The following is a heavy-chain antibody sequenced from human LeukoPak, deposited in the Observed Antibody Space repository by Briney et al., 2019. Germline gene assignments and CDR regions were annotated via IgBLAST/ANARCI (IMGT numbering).Heavy chain of an antibody. CDR1: GGSFSGYY. CDR3: ARCPKYDFWSGYYLGGDAFDI. J-gene: IGHJ3*02. V-gene: IGHV4-34*01. CDR2: INHSGST. Sequence: SETLSLTCAVYGGSFSGYYWSWIRQPPGKGLEWIGEINHSGSTNYNPSLKSRVTISVDTSKNQFSLKLSSVTAADTAVYYCARCPKYDFWSGYYLGGDAFDIWGQGTMVTVSS. D-gene: IGHD3-3*01.